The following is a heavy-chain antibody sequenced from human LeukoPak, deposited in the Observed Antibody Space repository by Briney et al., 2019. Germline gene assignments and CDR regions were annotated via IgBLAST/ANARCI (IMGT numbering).Heavy chain of an antibody. J-gene: IGHJ4*02. V-gene: IGHV4-61*01. CDR1: GGSVSSDSYF. CDR2: IYSSGST. CDR3: AGLAPHRPLDY. D-gene: IGHD1-14*01. Sequence: SETLFLTRSVSGGSVSSDSYFWNWVRQPPGKGLEWIGYIYSSGSTNYNRSLKSRVTISLDTSKNQFSLKLSSVTAADTAVYYCAGLAPHRPLDYWGQGTPVTVSS.